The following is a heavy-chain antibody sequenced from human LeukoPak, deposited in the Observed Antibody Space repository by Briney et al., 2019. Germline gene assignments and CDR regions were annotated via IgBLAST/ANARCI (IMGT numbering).Heavy chain of an antibody. CDR2: IDWDDDN. CDR3: ARIRGSRYYFDY. Sequence: SGPTLVKPTQTLTLTCTFSGFSLTTSGMCVSWIPHPPGKALEWLARIDWDDDNYYSTSLRTRLTISKDTSKNQVVLTMTNMDPVDTATYYCARIRGSRYYFDYWGQGTLVTVSS. V-gene: IGHV2-70*11. CDR1: GFSLTTSGMC. J-gene: IGHJ4*02. D-gene: IGHD6-13*01.